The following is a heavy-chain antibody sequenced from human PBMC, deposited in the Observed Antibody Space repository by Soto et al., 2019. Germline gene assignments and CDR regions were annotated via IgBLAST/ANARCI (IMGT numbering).Heavy chain of an antibody. V-gene: IGHV3-23*01. CDR1: GFAFTSYA. CDR2: ITDDGRST. Sequence: GGSLRLSWTASGFAFTSYAMIWVLHTPVRGLEWVSAITDDGRSTDHADFVKGRFTISRDNSKNTLYLQMNSLRAEDTAAYCCVQGSGSSRPYYFDYWGQGTLVTVAS. D-gene: IGHD6-6*01. CDR3: VQGSGSSRPYYFDY. J-gene: IGHJ4*02.